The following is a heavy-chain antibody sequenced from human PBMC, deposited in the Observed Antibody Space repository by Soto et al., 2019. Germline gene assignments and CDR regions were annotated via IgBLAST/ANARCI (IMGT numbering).Heavy chain of an antibody. D-gene: IGHD1-26*01. CDR1: GYSFSNYA. Sequence: ASVKVSCKASGYSFSNYAMHWVRQAPGQRLEWMGWINAGNGNTKYSQKLQGRVTITRDTSARTVYMELSSLRSEDTAVYYCARGVVGSMAVWGQGTMVTVSS. J-gene: IGHJ3*01. V-gene: IGHV1-3*01. CDR3: ARGVVGSMAV. CDR2: INAGNGNT.